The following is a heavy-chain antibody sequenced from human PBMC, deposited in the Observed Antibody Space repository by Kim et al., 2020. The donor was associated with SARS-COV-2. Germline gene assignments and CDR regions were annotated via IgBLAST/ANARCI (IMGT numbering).Heavy chain of an antibody. CDR3: ARVVAAFYYYYGMDV. Sequence: DSVKGRFTSSRDNSKNTLYLQMNSLRAEDTAVYYCARVVAAFYYYYGMDVWGQGTTVTVSS. D-gene: IGHD2-15*01. J-gene: IGHJ6*02. V-gene: IGHV3-30*01.